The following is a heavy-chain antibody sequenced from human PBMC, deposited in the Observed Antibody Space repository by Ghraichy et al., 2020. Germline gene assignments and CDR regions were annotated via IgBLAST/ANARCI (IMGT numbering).Heavy chain of an antibody. CDR3: AKSPSLVELLLVY. V-gene: IGHV3-30*18. J-gene: IGHJ4*02. CDR2: ISYDGSNK. Sequence: GGSLRLSCAASGFTFSSYGMHWVRQAPGKGLEWVAVISYDGSNKYYADSVKGRFTISRDNSKNTLYLQMNSLRAEDTAVYYCAKSPSLVELLLVYWGQGTLVTVSS. D-gene: IGHD1-26*01. CDR1: GFTFSSYG.